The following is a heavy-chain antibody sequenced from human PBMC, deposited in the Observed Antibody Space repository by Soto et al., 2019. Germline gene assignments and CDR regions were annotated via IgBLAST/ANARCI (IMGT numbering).Heavy chain of an antibody. V-gene: IGHV3-15*07. Sequence: EVQLVESGGGLVRPGGSLRLSCAASGFVFSNAWVNWVRQAPGKGLEWVGRIKSNTDGGTTDYAAPVEVRFTISRDDSKNTLYLQLNSLKIEDTGVYYCTTDKAYWGQGALVTVSA. CDR2: IKSNTDGGTT. CDR3: TTDKAY. J-gene: IGHJ4*02. CDR1: GFVFSNAW.